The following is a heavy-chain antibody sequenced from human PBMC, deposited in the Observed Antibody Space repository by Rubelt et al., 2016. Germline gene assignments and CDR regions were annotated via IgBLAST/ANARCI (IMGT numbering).Heavy chain of an antibody. J-gene: IGHJ6*02. CDR1: GFSISSGSL. CDR2: ISYGGST. Sequence: QVQLQESGPGLVKPSETLSLPCTASGFSISSGSLWGWIRQPPGKGLEWIGYISYGGSTNYSTSPKSRVIISLDTSKNQFSPKRTSVTAADTAVDYCARESHYDYTDYYGMDVWGQGTTVTVSS. CDR3: ARESHYDYTDYYGMDV. V-gene: IGHV4-61*01. D-gene: IGHD3-16*01.